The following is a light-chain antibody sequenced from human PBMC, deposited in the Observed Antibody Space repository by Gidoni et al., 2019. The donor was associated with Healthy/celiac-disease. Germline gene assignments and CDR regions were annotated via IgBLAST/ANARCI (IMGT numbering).Light chain of an antibody. CDR2: DAS. CDR1: QRISSY. Sequence: DIQMSQSPSSLSASVRDRVTITCRASQRISSYLNWYQQKPGKAPKLLIYDASSLQSGVPSRFSGSGSGTDFTLTISSLQPEDFATYYCQQSYSTPLTFGGGTKVEIK. V-gene: IGKV1-39*01. J-gene: IGKJ4*01. CDR3: QQSYSTPLT.